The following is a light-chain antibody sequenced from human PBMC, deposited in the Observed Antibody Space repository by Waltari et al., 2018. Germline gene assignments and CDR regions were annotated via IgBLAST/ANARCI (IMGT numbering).Light chain of an antibody. V-gene: IGLV1-40*01. Sequence: QSVLTQPPSVSGAPGPRVTISCTGSSSHIGAGFAVHGYQQLPGTAPKLLIYGNNNRPSGVPDRFSGSKSGTSASLAITGLQAEDEADYYCQSYGSDWVFGGGTKLTVL. CDR2: GNN. CDR1: SSHIGAGFA. J-gene: IGLJ3*02. CDR3: QSYGSDWV.